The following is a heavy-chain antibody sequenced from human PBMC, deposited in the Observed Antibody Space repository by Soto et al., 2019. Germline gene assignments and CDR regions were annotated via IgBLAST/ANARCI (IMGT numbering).Heavy chain of an antibody. CDR3: ARGNYDMYYYYYMDV. V-gene: IGHV4-59*01. CDR2: IYYSGST. D-gene: IGHD3-9*01. J-gene: IGHJ6*03. Sequence: TSETLSLTCTVAGGSISSYYWSWIRQPPGKGLEWIGYIYYSGSTNYNPSLKSRVTISVDTSKNQFSLKLSSVTAADTAVYYCARGNYDMYYYYYMDVCGNGTTVTLSS. CDR1: GGSISSYY.